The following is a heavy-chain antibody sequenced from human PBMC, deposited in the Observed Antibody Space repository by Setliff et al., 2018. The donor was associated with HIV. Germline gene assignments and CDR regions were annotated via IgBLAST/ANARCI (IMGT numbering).Heavy chain of an antibody. CDR3: ARTYSSSWYSSHLWVDY. CDR2: IYIGST. J-gene: IGHJ4*02. V-gene: IGHV4-4*08. CDR1: GGSISSYY. Sequence: SETLSLTCTVSGGSISSYYWSWIRQPPGKGLEWIGHIYIGSTNYNPSLKSRVTISADTSKNQFSLKLGSVTAADTAVYYCARTYSSSWYSSHLWVDYWGQGTQVTVSS. D-gene: IGHD6-13*01.